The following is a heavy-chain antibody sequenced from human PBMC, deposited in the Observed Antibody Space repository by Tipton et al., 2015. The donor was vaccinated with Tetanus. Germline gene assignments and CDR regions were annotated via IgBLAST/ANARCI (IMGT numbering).Heavy chain of an antibody. CDR3: ARAHCTDGVCNFDF. Sequence: VQLVQSGGEVKKPGESLKISCKGSGYIFNNYWIGWVRQKPGKGLEWMGIIYPGDSDPRYSPSFQGQVTISADKSINTAYLQWSSLKASDTSMFYCARAHCTDGVCNFDFWGQGALVTVAS. V-gene: IGHV5-51*01. D-gene: IGHD2-8*01. CDR1: GYIFNNYW. CDR2: IYPGDSDP. J-gene: IGHJ4*02.